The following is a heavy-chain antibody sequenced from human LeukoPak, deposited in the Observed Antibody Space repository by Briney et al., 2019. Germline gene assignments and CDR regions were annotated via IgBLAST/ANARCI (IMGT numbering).Heavy chain of an antibody. J-gene: IGHJ4*02. V-gene: IGHV3-33*08. Sequence: PGGSLRLSCAASGFTFSSYSMNWVRQAPGKGLEWVAVMWSDGSNKYYADSVKGRFTISRDNSKNALYLQMNSLRAEDTAVYYCARDYEVRGNYAFYWGQGSLVTVSS. CDR1: GFTFSSYS. CDR2: MWSDGSNK. D-gene: IGHD1-7*01. CDR3: ARDYEVRGNYAFY.